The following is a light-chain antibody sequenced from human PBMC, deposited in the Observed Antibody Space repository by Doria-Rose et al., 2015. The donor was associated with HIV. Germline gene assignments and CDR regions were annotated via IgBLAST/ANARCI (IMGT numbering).Light chain of an antibody. Sequence: TCGANNIGSKSVHWYQQRPGQAPVLVVYDDSDRPSGVSERFSGSNSGNTATLTIAGVEAGDEADYYCQVWDSSSDPWVFGGGTKLTVL. CDR1: NIGSKS. V-gene: IGLV3-21*02. J-gene: IGLJ3*02. CDR2: DDS. CDR3: QVWDSSSDPWV.